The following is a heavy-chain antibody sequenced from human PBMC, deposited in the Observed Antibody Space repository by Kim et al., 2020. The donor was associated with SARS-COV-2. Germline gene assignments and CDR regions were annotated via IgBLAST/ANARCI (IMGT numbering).Heavy chain of an antibody. CDR1: GFTFSDYY. CDR3: ARNFGARGVTFTVHFDY. Sequence: GGSLRLSCAASGFTFSDYYMSWIRQAPGKGLEWVSYISSSSSYTNYADSVKGRFTISRDNAKNSLYLQMNSLRAEDTAVYYCARNFGARGVTFTVHFDYWGQGTLVTVSS. V-gene: IGHV3-11*06. J-gene: IGHJ4*02. D-gene: IGHD3-10*01. CDR2: ISSSSSYT.